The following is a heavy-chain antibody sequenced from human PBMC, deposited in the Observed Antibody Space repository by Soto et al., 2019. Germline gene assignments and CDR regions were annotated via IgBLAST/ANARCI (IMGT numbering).Heavy chain of an antibody. CDR3: AKGFSRYFDS. J-gene: IGHJ4*02. Sequence: QLVESGGGVVQPGGSLRLSCAASGFTFEDYSMHWVRQVPGKGLEWVSGISWNISAIGYADAVKGRFTISRNNAKNSLHLQMDSLRAEDTALYYCAKGFSRYFDSWGQGVLVTVSA. CDR2: ISWNISAI. D-gene: IGHD2-2*01. V-gene: IGHV3-9*01. CDR1: GFTFEDYS.